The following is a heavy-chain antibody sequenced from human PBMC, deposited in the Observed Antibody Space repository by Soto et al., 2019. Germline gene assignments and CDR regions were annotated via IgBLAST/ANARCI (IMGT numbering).Heavy chain of an antibody. CDR1: GFTFSSYW. CDR3: ARGDLEMATYYFDY. V-gene: IGHV3-7*01. CDR2: IKQDGSEK. D-gene: IGHD5-12*01. Sequence: GGSLRLSCAASGFTFSSYWMSWVRQAPGKGLEWVANIKQDGSEKYYVDSVKGRFTISRDNAKNSLYLQMNSLRAEHTAVYYCARGDLEMATYYFDYWGQGTLVTVS. J-gene: IGHJ4*02.